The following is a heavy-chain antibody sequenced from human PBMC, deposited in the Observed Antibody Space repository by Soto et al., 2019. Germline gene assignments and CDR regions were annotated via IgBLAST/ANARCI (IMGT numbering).Heavy chain of an antibody. CDR2: ISAYNGNT. D-gene: IGHD3-22*01. CDR1: GYTFTGYY. CDR3: AREYYYDSSGYYYPDAFDI. Sequence: ASVKVSCKASGYTFTGYYMHWVRQAPGQGLEWMGWISAYNGNTNYAQKLQGRVTMTTDTSTSTAYMELRSLRSDDTAVYYCAREYYYDSSGYYYPDAFDIWGQGTMVTVSS. J-gene: IGHJ3*02. V-gene: IGHV1-18*04.